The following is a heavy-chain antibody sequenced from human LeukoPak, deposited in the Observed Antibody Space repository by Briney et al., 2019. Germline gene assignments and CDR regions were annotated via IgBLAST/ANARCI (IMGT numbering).Heavy chain of an antibody. Sequence: GGSLRLSCAASGFTFSSYSMNWVRQAPGKGLEWVSSISSSSSYIYYADSVKGRFTISRDNAKNSLYLQMNSLRPEDTALYFFAIGADYCFPNWGQGTLVTVSS. CDR2: ISSSSSYI. V-gene: IGHV3-21*01. D-gene: IGHD2/OR15-2a*01. CDR3: AIGADYCFPN. J-gene: IGHJ4*02. CDR1: GFTFSSYS.